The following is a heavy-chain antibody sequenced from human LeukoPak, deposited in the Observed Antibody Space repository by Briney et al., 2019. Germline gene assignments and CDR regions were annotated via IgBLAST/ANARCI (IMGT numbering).Heavy chain of an antibody. CDR1: GGSISRSTYY. Sequence: PSETLSLTCSVSGGSISRSTYYWAWIRQPPGKGLEWIGSIYYSGNTYYNPSLKSRVTISVETSKNQFSLNLSSVTASDTAVYSCARHELETTRTAGSPFDYWGQGTLVTVSS. D-gene: IGHD1-1*01. CDR3: ARHELETTRTAGSPFDY. J-gene: IGHJ4*02. CDR2: IYYSGNT. V-gene: IGHV4-39*01.